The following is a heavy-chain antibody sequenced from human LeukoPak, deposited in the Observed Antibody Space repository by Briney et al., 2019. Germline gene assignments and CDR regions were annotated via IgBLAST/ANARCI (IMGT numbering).Heavy chain of an antibody. CDR1: GGSISSYY. Sequence: SETLSLTCTVSGGSISSYYWSWIRQPPGKGLEWIGYIYYSGSTNYNPSLKSRVTISVDTSKNRFSLKLSSVTAADTAVYYCARDQGYYGSGSVLDYWGQGTLVTVSS. V-gene: IGHV4-59*01. J-gene: IGHJ4*02. CDR3: ARDQGYYGSGSVLDY. CDR2: IYYSGST. D-gene: IGHD3-10*01.